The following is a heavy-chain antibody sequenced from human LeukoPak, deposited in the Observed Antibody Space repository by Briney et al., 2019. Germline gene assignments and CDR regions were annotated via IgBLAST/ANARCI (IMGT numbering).Heavy chain of an antibody. Sequence: PGRSLRLSCPASGFTFSTMDWVRQAPGKGLEGVAVISYDGNNKYYADSVKRRFTISRDNSKNTLYLQMNSLRAEDTAVYYCARVTKGSGSLDYWGQGTLVTVSS. J-gene: IGHJ4*02. D-gene: IGHD3-10*01. V-gene: IGHV3-30-3*01. CDR3: ARVTKGSGSLDY. CDR1: GFTFST. CDR2: ISYDGNNK.